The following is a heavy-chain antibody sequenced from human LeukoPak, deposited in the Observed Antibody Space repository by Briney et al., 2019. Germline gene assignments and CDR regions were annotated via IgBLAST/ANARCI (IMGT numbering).Heavy chain of an antibody. Sequence: SETLSLTCAVSGGSISSSSYYWGWIRQPPGKGLEWIGSIYYSGSTYYNPSLKSRVTISVDTSKNQFSLKLSSVTAADTAVYYCARELDQGSGWFDPWGQGTLVTVSS. J-gene: IGHJ5*02. CDR1: GGSISSSSYY. V-gene: IGHV4-39*07. CDR2: IYYSGST. D-gene: IGHD1-1*01. CDR3: ARELDQGSGWFDP.